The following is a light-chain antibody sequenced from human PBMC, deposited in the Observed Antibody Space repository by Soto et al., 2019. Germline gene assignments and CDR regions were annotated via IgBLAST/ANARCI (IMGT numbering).Light chain of an antibody. CDR3: QQRSNWPT. V-gene: IGKV3-11*01. Sequence: DIVMTQSQAALALSAVEGCTLSCRASQSISFYLTWYQHKPGQAPRLLIYDASNRATGIPARFSGSGYGTDFTLTISSLEPEDFAVYYCQQRSNWPTFGQGTRLET. J-gene: IGKJ5*01. CDR2: DAS. CDR1: QSISFY.